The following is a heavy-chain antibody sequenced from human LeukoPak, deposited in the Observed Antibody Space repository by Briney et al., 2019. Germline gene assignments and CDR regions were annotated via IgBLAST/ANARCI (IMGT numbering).Heavy chain of an antibody. Sequence: SQTLSLTCTVSGGSISIGGYYWSWIRQHPGKGLEWIGYIYYSGSTYYNPSLKSRVTISVDTSKNQFSLKLSSVTAADTAVYYCARTYSSSHYGMDVWGQGTTVTVSS. CDR1: GGSISIGGYY. CDR3: ARTYSSSHYGMDV. J-gene: IGHJ6*02. D-gene: IGHD6-6*01. V-gene: IGHV4-31*03. CDR2: IYYSGST.